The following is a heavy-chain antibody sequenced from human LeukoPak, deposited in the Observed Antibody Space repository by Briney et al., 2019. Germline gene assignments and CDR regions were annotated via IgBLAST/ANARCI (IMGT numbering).Heavy chain of an antibody. V-gene: IGHV4-59*08. Sequence: SETLSLTCTVSGGSISSYYWSWIRQPPGKGLEWIGYIYYSRSTNYNPSLKSRVTISVDTSKNQFSLKLSSVTAADTAVYYCARHSKRELQWFDPWGQGTLVTVSS. CDR1: GGSISSYY. J-gene: IGHJ5*02. CDR3: ARHSKRELQWFDP. CDR2: IYYSRST. D-gene: IGHD1-26*01.